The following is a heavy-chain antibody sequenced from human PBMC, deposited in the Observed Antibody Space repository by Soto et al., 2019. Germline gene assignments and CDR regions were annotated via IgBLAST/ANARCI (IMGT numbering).Heavy chain of an antibody. V-gene: IGHV2-5*02. J-gene: IGHJ4*02. CDR3: VHTSGAGNSACFDY. CDR1: GFSLSTSRGG. Sequence: QITLKESGPTLVKPTQTLTLTCTFSGFSLSTSRGGVGWIRQPPGKALEWLALIYWDDDKRYSPSLKSRLTITKDTTNNQVVLTMTNTDPVDTATYYCVHTSGAGNSACFDYWGQGTLVTVSS. CDR2: IYWDDDK. D-gene: IGHD6-13*01.